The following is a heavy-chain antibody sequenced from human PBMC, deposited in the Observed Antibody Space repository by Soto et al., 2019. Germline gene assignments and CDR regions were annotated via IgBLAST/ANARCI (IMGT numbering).Heavy chain of an antibody. V-gene: IGHV3-23*01. Sequence: EVQLLESGGRLVQPGGSLRVSCAASGFSFSAYAMSWVRQAPGKRLESVSTITASADTTYYSDSVNGRFTTSRDNYQNMVFLDMKSLRVEESATYYLHIAEGDYWGQGTLVAVSS. CDR3: HIAEGDY. D-gene: IGHD6-13*01. J-gene: IGHJ4*02. CDR2: ITASADTT. CDR1: GFSFSAYA.